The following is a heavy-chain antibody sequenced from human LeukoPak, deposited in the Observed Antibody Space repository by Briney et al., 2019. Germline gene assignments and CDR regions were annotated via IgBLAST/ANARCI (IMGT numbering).Heavy chain of an antibody. V-gene: IGHV1-69*13. CDR1: GGTFSSYA. CDR3: ARGGYDFPHYYGMDV. Sequence: SVKVSCKASGGTFSSYAISWVRQAPGQGLEWMGGIIPIFGTANYAQKFQGRFTITADESTSTAYMELSSLRSEDTAVYYCARGGYDFPHYYGMDVWGQGTTVTVSS. J-gene: IGHJ6*02. CDR2: IIPIFGTA. D-gene: IGHD3-3*01.